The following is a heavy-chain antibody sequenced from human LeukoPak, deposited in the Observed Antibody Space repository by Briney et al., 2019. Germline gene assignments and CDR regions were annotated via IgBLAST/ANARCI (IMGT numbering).Heavy chain of an antibody. CDR2: IKQDGSEK. Sequence: SGGSLRLSCAASGFTFSSYWMSWVRQAPGKGLECVANIKQDGSEKYYVDSVKGRFTISRDNDKNSLYLQMNSLRAEDTAVYYCARALGRYYYDSSGYYYFDYWGQGTLVTVSS. D-gene: IGHD3-22*01. CDR1: GFTFSSYW. J-gene: IGHJ4*02. CDR3: ARALGRYYYDSSGYYYFDY. V-gene: IGHV3-7*01.